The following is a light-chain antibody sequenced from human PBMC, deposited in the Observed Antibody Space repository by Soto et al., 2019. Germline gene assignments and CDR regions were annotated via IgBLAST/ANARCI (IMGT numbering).Light chain of an antibody. V-gene: IGLV1-51*02. Sequence: QSVLTQPPSVSAAPGQKVSISCSGSSSNIGNNFVSWYQQLPGTAPKLLIFENNKRPSEIPDRFSGSKSVTSATLGITGLQTGDEADYYCGTWDTSLSAGVFGGGTKVTVL. J-gene: IGLJ2*01. CDR1: SSNIGNNF. CDR2: ENN. CDR3: GTWDTSLSAGV.